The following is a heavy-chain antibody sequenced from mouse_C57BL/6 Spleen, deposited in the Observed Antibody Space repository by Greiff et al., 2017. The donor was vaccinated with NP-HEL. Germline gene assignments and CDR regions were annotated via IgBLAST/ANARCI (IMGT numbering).Heavy chain of an antibody. J-gene: IGHJ2*01. CDR3: TRTNYFDY. V-gene: IGHV5-9-1*02. CDR2: ISSGGDYI. CDR1: GFTFSSYA. Sequence: DVKLVESGEGLVKPGGSLKLSCAVSGFTFSSYAMSWVRQTPEKWLEWVAYISSGGDYIYYADTVKGRFTISRDNARNTLYLQMSSLKSEDTAMYYCTRTNYFDYWGQGTTLTVSS.